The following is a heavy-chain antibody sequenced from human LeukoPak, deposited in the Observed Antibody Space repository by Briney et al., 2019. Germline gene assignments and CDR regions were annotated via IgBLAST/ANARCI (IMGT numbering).Heavy chain of an antibody. CDR1: GFTVSSNY. CDR2: IYSGGRT. CDR3: ARDKSKGRWFGEQGDWFDP. D-gene: IGHD3-10*01. Sequence: GGSLRLSCAASGFTVSSNYMSWVRQAPGKGLEWVSVIYSGGRTYYADSVKGRFTISRDNSKNTLYLQMNSLRAEDTAVYYCARDKSKGRWFGEQGDWFDPWGQGTLVTVSS. J-gene: IGHJ5*02. V-gene: IGHV3-66*01.